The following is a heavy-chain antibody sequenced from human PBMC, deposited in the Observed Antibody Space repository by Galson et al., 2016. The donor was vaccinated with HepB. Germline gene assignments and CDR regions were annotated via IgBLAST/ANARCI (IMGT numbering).Heavy chain of an antibody. J-gene: IGHJ4*02. CDR2: ISYIGST. V-gene: IGHV4-59*08. D-gene: IGHD6-19*01. CDR3: ASKGKEWLVHGYFDY. CDR1: GGSINNYY. Sequence: ETLSLTCSVSGGSINNYYWSWIRQPPGKGLEWIGYISYIGSTNSIPSLKGRVTISVDTSNNQFSLKLNSVTAEDTAIYYCASKGKEWLVHGYFDYWGQGTLATVSS.